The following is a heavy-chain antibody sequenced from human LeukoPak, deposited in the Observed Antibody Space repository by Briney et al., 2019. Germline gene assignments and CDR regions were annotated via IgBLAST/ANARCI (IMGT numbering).Heavy chain of an antibody. CDR2: IGGSGGST. Sequence: GGSLRLSCAASGFTFSSYAMSWVRQAPGKGLEWVSGIGGSGGSTYYADSVKGRFTISRDNSKNTLYLQMNSLRAEDTAVYYCAKAIKALSSGWSNDYWGQGTLVTVSS. CDR1: GFTFSSYA. CDR3: AKAIKALSSGWSNDY. V-gene: IGHV3-23*01. J-gene: IGHJ4*02. D-gene: IGHD6-19*01.